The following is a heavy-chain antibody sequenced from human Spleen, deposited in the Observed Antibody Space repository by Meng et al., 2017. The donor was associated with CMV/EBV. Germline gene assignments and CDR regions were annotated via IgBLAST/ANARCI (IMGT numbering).Heavy chain of an antibody. J-gene: IGHJ3*02. D-gene: IGHD2-2*01. CDR3: ARDGTVVPVASDAFDI. CDR2: ISYDGSNK. CDR1: GFTFSSYA. V-gene: IGHV3-30-3*01. Sequence: GESLKISCAASGFTFSSYAMHWVRQAPGKGLEWVAVISYDGSNKYYADSVKGRFTISRATSKNTLYLQMTSMRAEDTAVYYCARDGTVVPVASDAFDIWGQGTMVTVSS.